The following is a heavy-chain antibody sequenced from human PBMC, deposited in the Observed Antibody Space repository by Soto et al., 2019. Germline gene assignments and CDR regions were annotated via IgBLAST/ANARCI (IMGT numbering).Heavy chain of an antibody. CDR3: ARDWRPNFGSASYYTL. J-gene: IGHJ4*02. CDR2: ISASSSYI. CDR1: GFTFSSYS. V-gene: IGHV3-21*04. D-gene: IGHD3-10*01. Sequence: TGGSLRLSCAASGFTFSSYSMNWVRQAPGKGLEWVSSISASSSYIYYADSLKGRFTISRDNSKNTLYLQMNSLRAEDTAVYYCARDWRPNFGSASYYTLWGQGTLVTVSS.